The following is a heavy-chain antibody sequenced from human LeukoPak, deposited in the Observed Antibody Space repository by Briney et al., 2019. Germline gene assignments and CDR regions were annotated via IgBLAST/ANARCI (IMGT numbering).Heavy chain of an antibody. Sequence: PGGSLRLSCAASGFTFSNAWMSWVRQAPGKGLEWVGRIKSKTDGGTTDYAAPVKGRFTISRDDSKNTLYLQMNSLKTEDTAVYYCTRLVLRPPYYYDSSGYPDYWGQGTLVTVSS. CDR1: GFTFSNAW. J-gene: IGHJ4*02. CDR3: TRLVLRPPYYYDSSGYPDY. D-gene: IGHD3-22*01. V-gene: IGHV3-15*01. CDR2: IKSKTDGGTT.